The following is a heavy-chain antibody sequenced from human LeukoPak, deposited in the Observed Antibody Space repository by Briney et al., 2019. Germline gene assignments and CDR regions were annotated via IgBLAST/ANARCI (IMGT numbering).Heavy chain of an antibody. CDR3: ARGRRVLAPNWFDP. Sequence: SVTLSLTCAVYGGSFRGYYWSWLRHPPGKGLEWIGEINYSVSTTYNPTLKSRVTISVDTSKNQFSLKLSSVTAADTAVYYCARGRRVLAPNWFDPWGQGTLVTVSS. J-gene: IGHJ5*02. CDR1: GGSFRGYY. CDR2: INYSVST. V-gene: IGHV4-34*01. D-gene: IGHD3-3*02.